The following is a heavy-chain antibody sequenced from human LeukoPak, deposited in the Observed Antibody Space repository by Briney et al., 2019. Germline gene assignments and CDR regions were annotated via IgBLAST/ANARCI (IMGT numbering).Heavy chain of an antibody. CDR2: IYYSGST. V-gene: IGHV4-59*01. D-gene: IGHD1-7*01. J-gene: IGHJ6*02. Sequence: PSETLSLTCTVSGGSISSYYWSWIRQPRGKGLEWIGYIYYSGSTNYNPSLKSRVTISVDTSKNQFSLKLSSVTAADTAVYYCARNYPLWYYGMDVWGQGTTVTVSS. CDR3: ARNYPLWYYGMDV. CDR1: GGSISSYY.